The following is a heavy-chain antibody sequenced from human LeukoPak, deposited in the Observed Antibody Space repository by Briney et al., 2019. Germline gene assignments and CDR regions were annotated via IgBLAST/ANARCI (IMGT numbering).Heavy chain of an antibody. CDR2: IRPETGEP. D-gene: IGHD3-10*01. V-gene: IGHV1-24*01. J-gene: IGHJ4*02. CDR3: STDSGRSYFCFDF. Sequence: ASVKVSCKISGFGLSVLSIHWMRRAPGKGLEWVGGIRPETGEPIFAQKFRGRVTITEDTFTDTGYLELRGLTSEDTAVYYCSTDSGRSYFCFDFWGQGTLVTVSS. CDR1: GFGLSVLS.